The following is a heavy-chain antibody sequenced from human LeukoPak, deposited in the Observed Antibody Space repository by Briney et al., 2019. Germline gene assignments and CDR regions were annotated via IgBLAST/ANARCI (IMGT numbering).Heavy chain of an antibody. CDR3: ARTKQLWFGELYYYYMDV. CDR2: IYYSGST. CDR1: GGSISSYY. Sequence: PSETLSLTCTVSGGSISSYYWSWIRQPPGKGLEWIGYIYYSGSTNYNPSLKSRVTISVDTSKNQFSLKLSSVTAADTAVYYCARTKQLWFGELYYYYMDVWGKGTTVTVSS. V-gene: IGHV4-59*01. D-gene: IGHD3-10*01. J-gene: IGHJ6*03.